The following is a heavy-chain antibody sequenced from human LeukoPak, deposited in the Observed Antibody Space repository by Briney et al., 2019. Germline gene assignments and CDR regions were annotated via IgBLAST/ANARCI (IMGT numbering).Heavy chain of an antibody. V-gene: IGHV1-69*13. D-gene: IGHD3-16*01. CDR1: GNSISNYA. CDR2: IIPIFGTA. CDR3: TTRACHAGGCSSSFYYYYGLHF. Sequence: SVKVSCKASGNSISNYAVSWVRQAPGQGFEWMGGIIPIFGTADYAQKFQGRVTITADQSTSTTYMALSSMKSEDTATYYCTTRACHAGGCSSSFYYYYGLHFWGQGTTVSVSS. J-gene: IGHJ6*02.